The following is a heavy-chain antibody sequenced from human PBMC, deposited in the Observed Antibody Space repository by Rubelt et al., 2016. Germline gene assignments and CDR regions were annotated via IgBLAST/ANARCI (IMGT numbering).Heavy chain of an antibody. D-gene: IGHD3-10*01. J-gene: IGHJ4*02. Sequence: SGAEVKKPGASVKVSCKVSGYTLTELSMHWVRQAPGKGLEWMGGFDPGDGETIYAQTFQGRVTMTEDTSTDTAYMELSSLRSEDTAVYYCARRAQPNTMVRGVIISDYFDYWGQGTLVTVSS. CDR2: FDPGDGET. V-gene: IGHV1-24*01. CDR3: ARRAQPNTMVRGVIISDYFDY. CDR1: GYTLTELS.